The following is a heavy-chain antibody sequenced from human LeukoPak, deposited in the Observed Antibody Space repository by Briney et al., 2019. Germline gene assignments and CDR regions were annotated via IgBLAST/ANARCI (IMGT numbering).Heavy chain of an antibody. CDR1: GFSFSTFD. CDR3: ARGTDSTSSYYYHYPMDV. D-gene: IGHD2-2*01. CDR2: ISYGESNI. V-gene: IGHV3-30*04. Sequence: GRSLRLSCAASGFSFSTFDMHWVRQAPGKGLEWVSYISYGESNIYYADSVKGRFTISRDNSNNTLYLQMNSLRGDDTAVYNCARGTDSTSSYYYHYPMDVWGKGTTVTVSS. J-gene: IGHJ6*03.